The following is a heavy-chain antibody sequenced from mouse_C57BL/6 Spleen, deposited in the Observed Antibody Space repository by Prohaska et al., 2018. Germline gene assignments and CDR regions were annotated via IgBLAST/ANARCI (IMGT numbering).Heavy chain of an antibody. J-gene: IGHJ4*01. D-gene: IGHD1-1*01. CDR1: GYTFTDYN. Sequence: ASVKMSCKASGYTFTDYNMHWVKQSHGKSLEWIGYINPNNGGTSYNQKFKGKATLTVNKSSSTAYMELRSLTSEDSAVYYCARSPLLLMDYWGQGTSVTVSS. CDR3: ARSPLLLMDY. CDR2: INPNNGGT. V-gene: IGHV1-22*01.